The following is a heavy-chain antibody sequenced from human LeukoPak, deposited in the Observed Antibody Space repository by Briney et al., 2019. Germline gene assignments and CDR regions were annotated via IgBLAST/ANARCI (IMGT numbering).Heavy chain of an antibody. D-gene: IGHD2-15*01. Sequence: SQTLSLTCVISGDIVSSNTAAWNWIRQSPSRGLEWLGRTYYRSKWYNDYAVSVKGRITINPDTSTNLFSLQLNSATPEDTAVYYCVRDRCSGGSCYQHFQHWGQGTLVTVSS. CDR1: GDIVSSNTAA. CDR2: TYYRSKWYN. V-gene: IGHV6-1*01. CDR3: VRDRCSGGSCYQHFQH. J-gene: IGHJ1*01.